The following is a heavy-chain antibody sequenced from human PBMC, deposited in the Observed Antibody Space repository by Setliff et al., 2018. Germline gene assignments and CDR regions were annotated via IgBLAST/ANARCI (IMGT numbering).Heavy chain of an antibody. CDR1: GGTFSSYA. CDR3: ARAITSKYYFEY. Sequence: SVKVSCKASGGTFSSYAISWVRQAPGQGLEWMGGIIPIFGTAIYAQKFQGRVTMTEDTSTDTAYMELSSLRSEDTAVYYCARAITSKYYFEYWGQGTLVTVSS. CDR2: IIPIFGTA. D-gene: IGHD3-16*01. J-gene: IGHJ4*02. V-gene: IGHV1-69*06.